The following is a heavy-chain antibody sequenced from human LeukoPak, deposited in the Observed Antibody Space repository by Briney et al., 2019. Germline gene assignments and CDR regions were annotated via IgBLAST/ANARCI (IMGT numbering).Heavy chain of an antibody. CDR3: AKANSEGGYFDY. J-gene: IGHJ4*02. V-gene: IGHV3-23*01. D-gene: IGHD3-16*01. CDR2: SSGGGGST. CDR1: GFTFSSYA. Sequence: PGGSLRLSCAASGFTFSSYAMSWVRQAPGKGLEWVSASSGGGGSTYYADSVKGRFTISRDNSKNTLYLQMNSLRAEDTAVYYCAKANSEGGYFDYWGQGTLVTVSS.